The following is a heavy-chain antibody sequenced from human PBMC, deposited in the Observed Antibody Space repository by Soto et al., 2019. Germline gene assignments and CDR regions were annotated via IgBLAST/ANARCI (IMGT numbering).Heavy chain of an antibody. CDR3: ARDGCSSTSCYSY. CDR2: IYYSGST. D-gene: IGHD2-2*01. J-gene: IGHJ4*02. V-gene: IGHV4-39*02. CDR1: GGSIISSSYY. Sequence: QLQLQESGPGLVKPSETLSLTCTVSGGSIISSSYYWGWIRQPPGQGLEWIGSIYYSGSTYYNPSLKSRVTISVDTSKNQFSLKLSSVTAADTAVYYCARDGCSSTSCYSYWGQGTLVTVSS.